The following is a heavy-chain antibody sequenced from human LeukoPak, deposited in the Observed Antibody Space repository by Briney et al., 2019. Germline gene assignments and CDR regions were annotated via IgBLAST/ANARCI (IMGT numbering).Heavy chain of an antibody. CDR2: ISAYNGNT. J-gene: IGHJ6*02. Sequence: ASVKVSCKASGYTFTSYGISWVRQAPGQGLEWMGWISAYNGNTNYAQKLQGRVTMTTDTSTSTAYMELRSLRSDDTAVYCCATFPLRYCSSASCYLYYYYGMDVWGQGTTVTVSS. CDR1: GYTFTSYG. D-gene: IGHD2-2*01. V-gene: IGHV1-18*01. CDR3: ATFPLRYCSSASCYLYYYYGMDV.